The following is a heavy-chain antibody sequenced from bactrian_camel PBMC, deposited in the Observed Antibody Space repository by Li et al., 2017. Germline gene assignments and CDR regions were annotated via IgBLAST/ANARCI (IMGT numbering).Heavy chain of an antibody. CDR2: LDNNGGT. CDR3: AASRLPRNCYDGDSAVENY. CDR1: GSSISDYQ. D-gene: IGHD3*01. V-gene: IGHV3S10*01. J-gene: IGHJ4*01. Sequence: VQLVESGGGSVQTGGQLRLSCAASGSSISDYQMAWFRQAPGKGREGVAYLDNNGGTDYTYSVAGRFTISKDNAKNTLYLQMNSLGPEDTADYYCAASRLPRNCYDGDSAVENYWGQGTQVTVS.